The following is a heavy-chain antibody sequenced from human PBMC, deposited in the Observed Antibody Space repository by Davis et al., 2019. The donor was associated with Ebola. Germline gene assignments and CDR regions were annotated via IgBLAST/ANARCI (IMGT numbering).Heavy chain of an antibody. CDR2: IYYTGSA. V-gene: IGHV4-59*11. CDR3: AERGGSV. D-gene: IGHD3-16*01. CDR1: GVSISRHY. Sequence: ETLSLTCTVSGVSISRHYWSWIRQPPGKRLEWIGSIYYTGSAYYNSSLNSRVTISVDTSKNQFSLKLSSVTAADTAMYYCAERGGSVWGQGTLVTVSS. J-gene: IGHJ4*02.